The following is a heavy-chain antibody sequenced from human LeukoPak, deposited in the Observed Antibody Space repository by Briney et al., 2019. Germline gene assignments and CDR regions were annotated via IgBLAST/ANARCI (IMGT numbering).Heavy chain of an antibody. J-gene: IGHJ4*02. D-gene: IGHD3-3*01. V-gene: IGHV4-39*01. Sequence: SETLSLTCTVSGGSISSISYYWGWIRQPPGKGLEWIGSIFYSGTTYYNPSLKSRVTISVDTSKNQFSLKLSSVTAADTAVYYRARLSPHPTLYDFWSGYLFDYWGQGTLVTVSS. CDR3: ARLSPHPTLYDFWSGYLFDY. CDR2: IFYSGTT. CDR1: GGSISSISYY.